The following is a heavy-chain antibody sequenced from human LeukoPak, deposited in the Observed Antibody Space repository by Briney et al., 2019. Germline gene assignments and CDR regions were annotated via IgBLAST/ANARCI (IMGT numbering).Heavy chain of an antibody. Sequence: PSETLSLTCTVSGASISSGGYYWSWIRQHPGKGLEWIGYIYYSGSTNYNPSLKSRVTISVDASKNQFSLKLSSVTAADTAVYYCARSRSGLFDYWGQGTLVTVSS. CDR3: ARSRSGLFDY. V-gene: IGHV4-61*08. CDR2: IYYSGST. D-gene: IGHD6-19*01. J-gene: IGHJ4*02. CDR1: GASISSGGYY.